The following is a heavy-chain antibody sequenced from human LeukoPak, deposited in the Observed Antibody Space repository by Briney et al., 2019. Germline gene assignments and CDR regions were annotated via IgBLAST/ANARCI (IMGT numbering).Heavy chain of an antibody. D-gene: IGHD1-26*01. V-gene: IGHV1-2*04. Sequence: ASVKVSCKASGGTFSSYAISWVRQAPGQGLEWMGWINPNSGGTNYAQKFQGWVTMTRDTSISTAYMELSRLRSDDTAVYYCARGAIVGATQGDYWGQGTLVTVSS. CDR1: GGTFSSYA. J-gene: IGHJ4*02. CDR3: ARGAIVGATQGDY. CDR2: INPNSGGT.